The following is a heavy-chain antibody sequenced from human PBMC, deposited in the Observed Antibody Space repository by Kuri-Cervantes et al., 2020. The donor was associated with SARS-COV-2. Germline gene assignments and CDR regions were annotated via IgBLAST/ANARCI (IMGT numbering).Heavy chain of an antibody. CDR2: IYYSGST. V-gene: IGHV4-34*01. CDR3: ARGRNYYYGMDV. J-gene: IGHJ6*02. CDR1: GGSFSGYY. Sequence: SETLSLTCAVYGGSFSGYYWSWIRQPPGKGLEWIGSIYYSGSTYYNPSLKSRVTISVDTSKNQFSLKLSSVTAADTAVYYCARGRNYYYGMDVWGQGTTVTVSS.